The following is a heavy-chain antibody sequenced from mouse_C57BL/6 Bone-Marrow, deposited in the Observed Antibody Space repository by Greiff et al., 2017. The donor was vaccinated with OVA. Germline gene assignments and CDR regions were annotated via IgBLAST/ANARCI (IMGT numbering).Heavy chain of an antibody. Sequence: QVQLKQSGAELVKPGASVKLSCKASGYTFTSYWMHWVKQRPGQGLEWIGMIHPNSGSTNYNEKFKSKATLTVDKSSSTAYMQLSSLTSEDSAVYYCARVTGTDDYWGQGTTLTVSS. D-gene: IGHD4-1*01. J-gene: IGHJ2*01. CDR1: GYTFTSYW. V-gene: IGHV1-64*01. CDR2: IHPNSGST. CDR3: ARVTGTDDY.